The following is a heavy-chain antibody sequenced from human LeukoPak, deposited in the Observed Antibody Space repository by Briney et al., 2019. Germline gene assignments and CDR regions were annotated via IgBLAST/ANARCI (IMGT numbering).Heavy chain of an antibody. CDR2: IKSKTDGGTT. Sequence: GGSLRLSCAASGFTFSNAWMSWVRQAPGKGLEWVGRIKSKTDGGTTDYAAPVKGRFTISRDDSKNTLYLQMNSLKTEDTAVYYCTIDLSDWNYSPVLPRYYFDYWGQGTLVTVSS. V-gene: IGHV3-15*01. CDR3: TIDLSDWNYSPVLPRYYFDY. CDR1: GFTFSNAW. J-gene: IGHJ4*02. D-gene: IGHD1-7*01.